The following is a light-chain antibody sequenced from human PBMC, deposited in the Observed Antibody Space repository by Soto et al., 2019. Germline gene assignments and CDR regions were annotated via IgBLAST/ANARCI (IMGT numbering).Light chain of an antibody. CDR2: VAS. V-gene: IGKV3-15*01. CDR1: QTVYSN. CDR3: QQYNKWPLS. J-gene: IGKJ4*01. Sequence: EIVMTQSPATLSVSPGERATLSCRASQTVYSNLAWYQQKPGQAPRLLIYVASTRATGIPARFSASGSGTEFTITISSLQPEDFAVYFCQQYNKWPLSFGGGTKVEIK.